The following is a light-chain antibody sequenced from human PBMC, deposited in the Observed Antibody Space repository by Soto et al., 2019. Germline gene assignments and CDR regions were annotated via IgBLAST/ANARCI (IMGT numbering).Light chain of an antibody. CDR1: QTISTY. CDR3: QNYYSAPRT. J-gene: IGKJ1*01. V-gene: IGKV1-27*01. Sequence: DIQMTQSPSSLSSSVLDIFAITGRASQTISTYANLYHQKPGKAPKLLISGALDLQSGVPSRFSGTGSGTDFTLTISSLQPEDIATYYCQNYYSAPRTFGQGTKVDIK. CDR2: GAL.